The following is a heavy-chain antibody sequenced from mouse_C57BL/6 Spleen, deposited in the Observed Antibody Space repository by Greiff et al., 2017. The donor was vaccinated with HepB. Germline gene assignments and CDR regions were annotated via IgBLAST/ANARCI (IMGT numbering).Heavy chain of an antibody. CDR2: ISSGGDYI. V-gene: IGHV5-9-1*02. CDR1: GFTFSSYA. D-gene: IGHD2-5*01. J-gene: IGHJ1*03. CDR3: TRELYSNWYFDV. Sequence: EVKLVESGAGLVKPGGSLKLSCAASGFTFSSYAMSWVRQTPEKRLEWVAYISSGGDYIYYADTVKGRFTISRDNARNTLYLQMSSLKSEDTAMYYCTRELYSNWYFDVWGTGTTVTVSS.